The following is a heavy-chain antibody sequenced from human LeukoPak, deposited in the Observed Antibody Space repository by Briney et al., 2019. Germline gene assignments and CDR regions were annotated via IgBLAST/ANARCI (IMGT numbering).Heavy chain of an antibody. CDR1: GFTFSSYA. CDR2: ISYDGSNK. V-gene: IGHV3-30-3*01. CDR3: AREPTTVKGYYYYGMDV. D-gene: IGHD4-11*01. Sequence: GGSLRLSCAASGFTFSSYAMRWVRQAPGKGLEWVAVISYDGSNKYYADSVKGRFTISRDNSKNTLYLQMNSLRAEDTAVYYCAREPTTVKGYYYYGMDVWGQGTTVTVSS. J-gene: IGHJ6*02.